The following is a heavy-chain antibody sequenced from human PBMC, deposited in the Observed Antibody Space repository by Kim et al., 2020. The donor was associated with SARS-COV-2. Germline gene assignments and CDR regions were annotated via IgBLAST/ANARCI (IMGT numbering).Heavy chain of an antibody. CDR3: ARARYCSSTSCYGWFAFDI. CDR2: IWYDGSNK. Sequence: GGSLRLSCAASGFTFSSYGMHWVRQAPGKGLEWVAVIWYDGSNKYYADSVKGRFTISRDNSKNTLYLQMNSLRAEDTAVYYCARARYCSSTSCYGWFAFDIWGQGTMVTVSS. J-gene: IGHJ3*02. V-gene: IGHV3-33*01. CDR1: GFTFSSYG. D-gene: IGHD2-2*01.